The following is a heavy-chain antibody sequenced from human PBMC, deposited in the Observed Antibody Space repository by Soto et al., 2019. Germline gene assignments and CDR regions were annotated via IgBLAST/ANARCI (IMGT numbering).Heavy chain of an antibody. CDR1: GFTFSSYW. D-gene: IGHD3-22*01. Sequence: EVQLVESGGGLVQPGGSLRLSCAASGFTFSSYWMHWVRQAPGKGLVWVSRINSDGSSTSYADSVKGRFTISRDNAKNTLYLQMNSLRAEDTAVYYCASGTPTMIVAYDAFDIWGQGTMVTVSS. CDR3: ASGTPTMIVAYDAFDI. V-gene: IGHV3-74*01. CDR2: INSDGSST. J-gene: IGHJ3*02.